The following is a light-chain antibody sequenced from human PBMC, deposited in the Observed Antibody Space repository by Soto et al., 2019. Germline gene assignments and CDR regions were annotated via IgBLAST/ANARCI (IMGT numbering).Light chain of an antibody. CDR2: YAS. CDR1: QSVSSY. Sequence: IVLTHSPATLSLSPGARATLSCRASQSVSSYLAWYQQKPGQAPRLLIYYASNRATGIPARFSGSGSGTDFTLTISSLELEDFAVYYCQQRSKLPLTFGPGTKVDIK. CDR3: QQRSKLPLT. J-gene: IGKJ3*01. V-gene: IGKV3-11*01.